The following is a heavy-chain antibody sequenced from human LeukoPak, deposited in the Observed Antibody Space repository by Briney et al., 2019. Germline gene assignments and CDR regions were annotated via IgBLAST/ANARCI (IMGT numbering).Heavy chain of an antibody. CDR2: IIPIFGTA. J-gene: IGHJ3*02. CDR3: ARDPVPVDPQRVGAFDI. Sequence: ASVKVSCKASGGTFSSYAISWVRQAPGQGLERMGGIIPIFGTAHYAQKFQGRVTITADESTSTAYMELSSLRSEDTAVYYCARDPVPVDPQRVGAFDIWGQGTMVTVSS. D-gene: IGHD2-15*01. CDR1: GGTFSSYA. V-gene: IGHV1-69*13.